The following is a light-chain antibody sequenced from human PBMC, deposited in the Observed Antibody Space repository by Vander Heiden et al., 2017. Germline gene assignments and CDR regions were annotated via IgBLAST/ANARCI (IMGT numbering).Light chain of an antibody. CDR2: DAS. J-gene: IGKJ4*01. CDR3: QWRSDCRLS. CDR1: QSVSSY. Sequence: EIVLTQSPATLSLSPGERATLSCRASQSVSSYLAWYQQKPGQAPRLLIYDASNRATAIPATFTGTGSGTDFTLTISSLEPEDIAVYYSQWRSDCRLSFGAGTKVEIK. V-gene: IGKV3-11*01.